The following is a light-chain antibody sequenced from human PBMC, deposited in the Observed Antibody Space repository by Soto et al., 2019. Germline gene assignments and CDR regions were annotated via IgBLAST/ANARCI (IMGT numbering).Light chain of an antibody. Sequence: IHLTQSPSSLSASVGARVTVTCRASQGISSSLAWYQQKPGKAPKLLIYTASTLQSGVPSRFSGSGSATDFTLTISGLQPDDFATYYCQQLKTYPPTFGQGTKVEIK. CDR3: QQLKTYPPT. V-gene: IGKV1-9*01. CDR1: QGISSS. J-gene: IGKJ1*01. CDR2: TAS.